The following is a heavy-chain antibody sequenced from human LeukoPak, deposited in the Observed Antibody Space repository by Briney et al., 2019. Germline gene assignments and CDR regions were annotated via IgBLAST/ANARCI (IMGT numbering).Heavy chain of an antibody. CDR3: AREGAGYY. Sequence: PSETLSLTCTVSGGSISSYYWSWIRQPAGKGLEWIGRIYTNGGIMYNPSLKSRVAISMDTSKNQFSLDLNSVTAADTAMYYCAREGAGYYWGQGTLVTVSS. CDR1: GGSISSYY. CDR2: IYTNGGI. J-gene: IGHJ4*02. D-gene: IGHD1-26*01. V-gene: IGHV4-4*07.